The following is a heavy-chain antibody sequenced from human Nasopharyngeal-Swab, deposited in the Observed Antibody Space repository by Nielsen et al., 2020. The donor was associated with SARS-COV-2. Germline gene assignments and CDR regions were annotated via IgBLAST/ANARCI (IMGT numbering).Heavy chain of an antibody. CDR2: ISSSGSTI. Sequence: GESLKISCAASGFTFSDYHMSWIRQAPGKGLEWVSYISSSGSTIYYADSVKGRFTISRDNAKNSLYLQMNSLRAEDTAVYYCAREGGDYDILTGYSDDAFDIWGQGTMVTVSS. CDR1: GFTFSDYH. CDR3: AREGGDYDILTGYSDDAFDI. D-gene: IGHD3-9*01. V-gene: IGHV3-11*04. J-gene: IGHJ3*02.